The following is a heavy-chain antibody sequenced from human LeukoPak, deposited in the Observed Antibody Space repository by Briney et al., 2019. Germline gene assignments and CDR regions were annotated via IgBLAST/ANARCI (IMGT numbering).Heavy chain of an antibody. V-gene: IGHV3-9*01. D-gene: IGHD2-15*01. CDR1: GFTFDDYG. J-gene: IGHJ4*02. CDR2: ISWISANI. CDR3: TRGSGYSPLFDC. Sequence: GGSLRLSCEASGFTFDDYGMHWVRQAPGKGLEWVTGISWISANIAYGDSVKGRFTISRDNARNTLYLQMNSLRADDTALYYCTRGSGYSPLFDCWGQGTLVTVSS.